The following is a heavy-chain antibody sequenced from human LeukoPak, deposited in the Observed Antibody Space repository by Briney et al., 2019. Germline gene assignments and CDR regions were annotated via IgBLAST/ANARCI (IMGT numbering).Heavy chain of an antibody. Sequence: GGSLRLSCAASGFTFSDYYMDWIRQAPGKGLEWVSFITSSGSNIYYIDSVKGRYTFSRDNAKNSLYLQMNNLRAEDTAVYYCARAVGYFAGFDGWGQGTLVTVS. J-gene: IGHJ4*02. CDR1: GFTFSDYY. CDR3: ARAVGYFAGFDG. CDR2: ITSSGSNI. V-gene: IGHV3-11*01. D-gene: IGHD3-22*01.